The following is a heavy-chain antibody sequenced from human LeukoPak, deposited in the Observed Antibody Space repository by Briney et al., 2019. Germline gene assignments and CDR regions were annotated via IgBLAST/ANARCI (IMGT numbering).Heavy chain of an antibody. CDR2: IYYSGST. J-gene: IGHJ4*02. Sequence: SETLSLTCTVSGGSISSYYWSWIRHPPGKGLEWIGYIYYSGSTNYNPSLKSRVTLSVDTPKKQFSPKLSSATAADTAVYYCARVEARSSPYFDYWGQGTLVTVSS. D-gene: IGHD1-1*01. CDR3: ARVEARSSPYFDY. CDR1: GGSISSYY. V-gene: IGHV4-59*01.